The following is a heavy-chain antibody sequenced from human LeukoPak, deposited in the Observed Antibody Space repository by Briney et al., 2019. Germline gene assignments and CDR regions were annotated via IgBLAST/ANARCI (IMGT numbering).Heavy chain of an antibody. Sequence: AGSLRLSCAAYGFTFSSYGMHWVRPAPGKGLEWVAVLSYDVSNKYYADSVKGRFTISRDNSKDTLYLQMNSLRAEDTAVYYCASSRGYSYGPFDYWGQGTLVTVSS. CDR2: LSYDVSNK. CDR3: ASSRGYSYGPFDY. CDR1: GFTFSSYG. J-gene: IGHJ4*02. V-gene: IGHV3-30*03. D-gene: IGHD5-18*01.